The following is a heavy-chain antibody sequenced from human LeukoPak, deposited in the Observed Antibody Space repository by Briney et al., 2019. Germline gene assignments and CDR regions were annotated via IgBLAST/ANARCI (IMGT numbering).Heavy chain of an antibody. D-gene: IGHD6-13*01. CDR3: ARDRAAAAGTRSFGYYGMDV. CDR2: ISAYNGNT. CDR1: GYTFSNYG. J-gene: IGHJ6*02. Sequence: ASVKVSCKASGYTFSNYGISWVRQAPGQGLEWMGWISAYNGNTNDAQKFQGRVTVTKDTSTSTVYMELRSLRSDDTAVYYCARDRAAAAGTRSFGYYGMDVWGQGTTVTVPS. V-gene: IGHV1-18*01.